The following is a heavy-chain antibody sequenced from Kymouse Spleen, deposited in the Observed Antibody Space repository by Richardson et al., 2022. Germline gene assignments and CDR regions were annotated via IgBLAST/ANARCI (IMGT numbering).Heavy chain of an antibody. CDR2: ISYDGSNK. CDR3: AKDVEPYYYGMDV. CDR1: GFTFSSYG. Sequence: QVQLVESGGGVVQPGRSLRLSCAASGFTFSSYGMHWVRQAPGKGLEWVAVISYDGSNKYYADSVKGRFTISRDNSKNTLYLQMNSLRAEDTAVYYCAKDVEPYYYGMDVWGQGTTVTVSS. J-gene: IGHJ6*02. D-gene: IGHD1-14*01,IGHD2-15*01,IGHD2-2*02. V-gene: IGHV3-30*18.